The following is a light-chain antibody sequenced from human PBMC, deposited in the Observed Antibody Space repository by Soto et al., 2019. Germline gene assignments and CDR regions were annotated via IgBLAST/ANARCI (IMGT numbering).Light chain of an antibody. Sequence: QSVLTQPASVCGSPGQAITISCTGTSSDVGGYNYVSWYQQHPGKAPKLMIYDVSNRPSGVSNRFSGSKSGNTASLTISGLQAEDEADYYCSSYTSSSKVFGTGTKVTVL. V-gene: IGLV2-14*01. J-gene: IGLJ1*01. CDR2: DVS. CDR3: SSYTSSSKV. CDR1: SSDVGGYNY.